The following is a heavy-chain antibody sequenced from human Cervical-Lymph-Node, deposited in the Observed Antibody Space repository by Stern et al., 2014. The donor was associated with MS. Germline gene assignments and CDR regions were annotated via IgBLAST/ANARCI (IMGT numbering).Heavy chain of an antibody. CDR2: ISWNSGSI. J-gene: IGHJ3*02. CDR3: AKVQKPFYSSDYYIDGAFDI. Sequence: EVQLVESGGGLVQPGRSLRLSCAASGFTFDDYAMHWVRQAPGKGLEWVSGISWNSGSIGYADSVKGRFTISRDNAKNSLYLQMNSLRAEDTALYYCAKVQKPFYSSDYYIDGAFDIWGQGTMVTVSS. CDR1: GFTFDDYA. V-gene: IGHV3-9*01. D-gene: IGHD3-22*01.